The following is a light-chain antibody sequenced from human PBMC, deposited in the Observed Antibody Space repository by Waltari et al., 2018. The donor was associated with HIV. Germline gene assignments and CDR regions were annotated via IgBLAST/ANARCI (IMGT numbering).Light chain of an antibody. CDR2: GNH. Sequence: QSVLTQPPSASGTPGQRVTISCSGSSSNIGTKTVNWYQQLPGSAPKFLMYGNHVRPSGVPYRFSGSKSGTSASLAISVLRSEDEADYYCAAWDDSLNAVVFGGGTKVTVL. CDR1: SSNIGTKT. CDR3: AAWDDSLNAVV. V-gene: IGLV1-44*01. J-gene: IGLJ2*01.